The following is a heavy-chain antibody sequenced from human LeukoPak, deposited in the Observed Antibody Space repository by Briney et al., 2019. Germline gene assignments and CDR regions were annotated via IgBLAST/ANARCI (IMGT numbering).Heavy chain of an antibody. Sequence: SETLSLTCTVSGGSISSYYWSWIRQPPGKGLEWIGYIYYSGSTNYNPYLKSRVTISVDTSKNQFSLKLSSVTAADTAVYYCARESGGVCSSTSCYHNWFDPWGQGTLVTVSS. J-gene: IGHJ5*02. CDR1: GGSISSYY. CDR2: IYYSGST. V-gene: IGHV4-59*01. CDR3: ARESGGVCSSTSCYHNWFDP. D-gene: IGHD2-2*01.